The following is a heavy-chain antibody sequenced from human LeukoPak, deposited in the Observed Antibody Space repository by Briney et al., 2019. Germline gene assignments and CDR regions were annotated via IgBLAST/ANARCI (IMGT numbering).Heavy chain of an antibody. CDR3: ARGVWGCSSTSCYDGYYYYYYMDA. Sequence: PSETLSLTCTVSGGSISSYYWSWIRQPAGKGLEWIGRIYTSGSTNYNPSLKSRVTMSVDTSKNQFSLKLSSVTAADTAVYYCARGVWGCSSTSCYDGYYYYYYMDAWGKGTTVTVSS. CDR1: GGSISSYY. CDR2: IYTSGST. J-gene: IGHJ6*03. V-gene: IGHV4-4*07. D-gene: IGHD2-2*01.